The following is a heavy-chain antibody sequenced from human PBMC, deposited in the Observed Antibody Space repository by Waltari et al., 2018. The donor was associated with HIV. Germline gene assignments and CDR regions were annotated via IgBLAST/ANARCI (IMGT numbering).Heavy chain of an antibody. CDR1: GDSISNANW. CDR3: TGSMKYEFDS. J-gene: IGHJ5*01. Sequence: QVQLQESGPGLVKPSETLSLTCAVSGDSISNANWWTWVRQPPGRGLEWIGESYHSGRTNYSPSLRSRVTISVDKSKKHFSLTLSSVTAADTAIYFCTGSMKYEFDSWGQGILVSVS. V-gene: IGHV4-4*02. D-gene: IGHD7-27*01. CDR2: SYHSGRT.